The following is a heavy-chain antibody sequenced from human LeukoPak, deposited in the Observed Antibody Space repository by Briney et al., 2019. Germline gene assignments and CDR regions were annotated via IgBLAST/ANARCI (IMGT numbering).Heavy chain of an antibody. CDR1: GFTVSTYA. D-gene: IGHD3-3*01. J-gene: IGHJ3*01. Sequence: PGGSLRLSCSASGFTVSTYAMGWVRQAPVRGLEWVASITSGGNTIYAESLKGRFTISRDNSKNTVFLQINSLRAEDTAVYHCAKYLQPSGSPYALDFWGQGTMVTVSS. CDR3: AKYLQPSGSPYALDF. V-gene: IGHV3-23*01. CDR2: ITSGGNT.